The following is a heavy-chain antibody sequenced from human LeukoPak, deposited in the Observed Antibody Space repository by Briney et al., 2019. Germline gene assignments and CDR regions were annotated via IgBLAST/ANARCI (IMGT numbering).Heavy chain of an antibody. CDR1: GFTFSSYF. V-gene: IGHV3-21*01. J-gene: IGHJ4*02. Sequence: GGSLRLSCAASGFTFSSYFMGWVRQAPGKGLEWVSSISSGSDYMYYGDSVKGRFTISRDNAKSSLYLQMNSLRAEDTAVFYCARSTAGGFSGYEDWGQGTLVTVPS. D-gene: IGHD5-12*01. CDR2: ISSGSDYM. CDR3: ARSTAGGFSGYED.